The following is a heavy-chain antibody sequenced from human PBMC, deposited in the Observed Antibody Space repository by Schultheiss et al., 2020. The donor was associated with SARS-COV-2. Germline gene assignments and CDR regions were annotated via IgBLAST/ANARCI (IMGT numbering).Heavy chain of an antibody. J-gene: IGHJ5*02. V-gene: IGHV5-51*01. Sequence: GESLKISCRGSGYNFSRYWIGWVRQMPGKGLECMGIIYPSDSDPKYSPSFQGQVTISADKSISTAFLQWSGLKASDTAMYYCARLKGGSYGDKGWFDPWGQGTLVTVSS. CDR3: ARLKGGSYGDKGWFDP. CDR1: GYNFSRYW. CDR2: IYPSDSDP. D-gene: IGHD4-17*01.